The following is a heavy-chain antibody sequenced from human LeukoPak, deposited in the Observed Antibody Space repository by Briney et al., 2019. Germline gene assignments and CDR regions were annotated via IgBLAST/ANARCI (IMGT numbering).Heavy chain of an antibody. CDR1: GDSISNYY. CDR3: ARARTFGRGYSWIDY. CDR2: IYYSGST. D-gene: IGHD5-18*01. V-gene: IGHV4-59*01. J-gene: IGHJ4*02. Sequence: SETLSLTCTVSGDSISNYYWSWIRQPAGKGLEWIGYIYYSGSTNYSPSLKSRVTISVDTSKNQFSLKLSSVTAADTAVYYCARARTFGRGYSWIDYWGQGTLATVSS.